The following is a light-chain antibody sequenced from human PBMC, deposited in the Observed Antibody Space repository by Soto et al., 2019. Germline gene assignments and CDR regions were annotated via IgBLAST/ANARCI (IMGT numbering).Light chain of an antibody. CDR3: QQYGSSPPRT. CDR1: QSVSNDF. J-gene: IGKJ1*01. V-gene: IGKV3-20*01. CDR2: GAS. Sequence: ESVLTQSPGSLCLSPGERATLSCRSSQSVSNDFLAWYQQKPGQAPRLLIYGASTRATDVPDRFSGSGSGADFTLTIRRLEPEDFAVYYCQQYGSSPPRTFGQGTTV.